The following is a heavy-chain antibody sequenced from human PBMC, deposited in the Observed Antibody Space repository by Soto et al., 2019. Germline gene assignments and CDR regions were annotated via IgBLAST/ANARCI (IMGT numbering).Heavy chain of an antibody. Sequence: SQTLSLTCAISGDSVSGNSIAWNWIRQSPSSGLGWLGRTYYRSKWYHDYAVSVKSRITINPDTSKNQFSLQLNSVTPEDTAVYYCARDQRVTTWGNWFDPWGQGTLVTVSS. J-gene: IGHJ5*02. V-gene: IGHV6-1*01. D-gene: IGHD4-17*01. CDR1: GDSVSGNSIA. CDR3: ARDQRVTTWGNWFDP. CDR2: TYYRSKWYH.